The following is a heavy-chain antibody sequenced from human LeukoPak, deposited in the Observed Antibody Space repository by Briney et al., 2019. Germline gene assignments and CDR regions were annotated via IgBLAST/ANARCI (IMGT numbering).Heavy chain of an antibody. V-gene: IGHV3-53*01. CDR2: IYSGGST. J-gene: IGHJ4*02. D-gene: IGHD3-10*01. CDR1: GFTVSSNY. CDR3: ARDRVTMVRGVTLEYYFNY. Sequence: GGSPRLSCAASGFTVSSNYMSWVRQAPGKGLEWVSVIYSGGSTYYADSVKGRFTISRDNSKNTLYLQMNSLRAEDTAVYYCARDRVTMVRGVTLEYYFNYWGQGTLVTVSS.